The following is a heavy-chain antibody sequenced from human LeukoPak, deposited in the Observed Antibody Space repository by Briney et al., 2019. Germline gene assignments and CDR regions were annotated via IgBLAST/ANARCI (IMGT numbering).Heavy chain of an antibody. CDR3: ARLGRPFVVVLAASRGTTKPDLRGRDY. Sequence: ASVKVSCKASGYTFTSYYMHWVRQAPGQGLEWMGIINPSGGSTSYAQKFQGRVTMTRDTSTSTVYMELSSLRSEDTAVYYCARLGRPFVVVLAASRGTTKPDLRGRDYWGQGTLVTVS. CDR1: GYTFTSYY. CDR2: INPSGGST. V-gene: IGHV1-46*01. D-gene: IGHD2-2*01. J-gene: IGHJ4*02.